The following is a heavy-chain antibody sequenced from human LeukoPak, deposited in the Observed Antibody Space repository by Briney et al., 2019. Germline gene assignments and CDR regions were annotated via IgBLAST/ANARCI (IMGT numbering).Heavy chain of an antibody. J-gene: IGHJ3*02. V-gene: IGHV3-21*01. CDR2: ISSGSSYI. CDR3: ARDGGGYSYGLYDAFDI. D-gene: IGHD5-18*01. CDR1: GFTLSRYS. Sequence: GGSLRLSCAASGFTLSRYSMNWVRQAPGKGLEWVSSISSGSSYIYYAGSVKGRFTISRDNAKNSLYLQMNSLRAEDTAVYYCARDGGGYSYGLYDAFDIWGQGTMVTVSS.